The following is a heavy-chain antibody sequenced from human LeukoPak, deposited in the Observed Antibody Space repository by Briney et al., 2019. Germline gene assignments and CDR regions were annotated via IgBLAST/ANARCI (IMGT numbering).Heavy chain of an antibody. D-gene: IGHD3-16*01. J-gene: IGHJ4*02. V-gene: IGHV1-3*01. CDR1: GYTFTSYA. Sequence: GASVKVSCKASGYTFTSYAMHWVRQAPGQRLGWMGWINAGNDNTKYSQKFQGSITITRDTSATTAYMELSSLRSEDTAVYYCARAKYYDYVWGTYYFDYWGQGTLVTVSS. CDR3: ARAKYYDYVWGTYYFDY. CDR2: INAGNDNT.